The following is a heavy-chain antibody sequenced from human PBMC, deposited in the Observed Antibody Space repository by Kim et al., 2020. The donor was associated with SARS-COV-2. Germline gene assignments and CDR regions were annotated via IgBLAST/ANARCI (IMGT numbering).Heavy chain of an antibody. J-gene: IGHJ1*01. V-gene: IGHV3-23*01. CDR3: ANGGLWFGDFLNKHFYD. CDR2: VSNSGGST. Sequence: GGSLRLSCAASGFSFSTYAMSWVRQAPGKGLEWVSVVSNSGGSTYYADSVKGRFTISRDNSKNTLILQMNSLRAEDMAIYYCANGGLWFGDFLNKHFYDWGQGTLVTVSS. D-gene: IGHD3-10*01. CDR1: GFSFSTYA.